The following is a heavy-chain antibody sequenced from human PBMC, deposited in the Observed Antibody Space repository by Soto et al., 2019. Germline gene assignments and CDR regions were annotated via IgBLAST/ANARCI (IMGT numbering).Heavy chain of an antibody. CDR2: IFHSGNT. D-gene: IGHD2-2*01. CDR1: GGSISSNNW. CDR3: ARVPDR. J-gene: IGHJ5*02. V-gene: IGHV4-4*02. Sequence: SETLSLTCAVSGGSISSNNWLSWVRQPPGKGLEWIGEIFHSGNTHYSPSLKKQVTISVNKSKNQFSLKLTSVTAADTAVYYCARVPDRWGQGTLVTVS.